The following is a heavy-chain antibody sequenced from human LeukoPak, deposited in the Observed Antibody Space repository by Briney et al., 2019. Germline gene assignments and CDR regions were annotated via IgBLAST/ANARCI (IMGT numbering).Heavy chain of an antibody. J-gene: IGHJ6*03. D-gene: IGHD6-13*01. V-gene: IGHV3-64*01. CDR1: GFTFSSYA. Sequence: GRSLRLSCAASGFTFSSYAMHRVRQAPGKGLEYVSAISCNGGSTYYANSVKGRFTISRDNSKNTLYLQMGSLRAEDMAVYYCARDLRIAAAGTIYYYYYMDVWGKGTTVTVSS. CDR3: ARDLRIAAAGTIYYYYYMDV. CDR2: ISCNGGST.